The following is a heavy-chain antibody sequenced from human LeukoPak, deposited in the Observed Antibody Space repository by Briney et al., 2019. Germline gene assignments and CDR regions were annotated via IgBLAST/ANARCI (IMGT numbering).Heavy chain of an antibody. V-gene: IGHV4-34*01. J-gene: IGHJ4*02. Sequence: KPSETLPLTCAVYGGSFSGYYWSWIRQPPGKGLEWIGEINHSGSTNYNPSLKSRVTISVDTSKNQFSLKLSSVTAAGTAVYYCARKRSPRSPFDYWGQGTLVTVSS. CDR3: ARKRSPRSPFDY. D-gene: IGHD3-3*01. CDR1: GGSFSGYY. CDR2: INHSGST.